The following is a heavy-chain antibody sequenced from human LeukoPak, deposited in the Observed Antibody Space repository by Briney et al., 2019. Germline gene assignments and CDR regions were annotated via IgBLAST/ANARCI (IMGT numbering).Heavy chain of an antibody. CDR2: IKQDGSEK. Sequence: GGSLRLSCAASGFTFSSYWMSWVRQAPGKGLEGVASIKQDGSEKYYVDSVKGRFTISRDNAKNSLYLQMNSLRAEDTAVYYCARDPLLYYDSSGYYYYYYGMDVWGQGTTVTVSS. CDR1: GFTFSSYW. D-gene: IGHD3-22*01. CDR3: ARDPLLYYDSSGYYYYYYGMDV. J-gene: IGHJ6*02. V-gene: IGHV3-7*01.